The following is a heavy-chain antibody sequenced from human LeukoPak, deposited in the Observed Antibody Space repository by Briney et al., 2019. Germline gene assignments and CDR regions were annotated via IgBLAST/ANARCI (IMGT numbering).Heavy chain of an antibody. J-gene: IGHJ4*02. CDR1: GYTFTSYG. CDR2: IIAYNGNT. Sequence: WASVKVSSKASGYTFTSYGISWVRRAPGQGREWMGWIIAYNGNTNYAQKLQGRVTMTTDTSTSTAYMELRSLRSDDTAVYYCARARQWLPTGGFDYWGQGTLVTVSS. CDR3: ARARQWLPTGGFDY. D-gene: IGHD6-19*01. V-gene: IGHV1-18*01.